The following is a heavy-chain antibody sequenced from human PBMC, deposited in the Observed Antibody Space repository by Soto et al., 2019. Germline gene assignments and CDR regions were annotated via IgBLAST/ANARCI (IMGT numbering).Heavy chain of an antibody. J-gene: IGHJ5*02. V-gene: IGHV1-18*01. Sequence: ASVKVSCKASGYTFTSYGISWVRQAPGQGLEWMGWISAYNGNTNYAQKLQGRVTMTTDTSTSTAYMELRSLRSDDTAVYYCARVEYSSSSGAAWFDPWGQGTLVTVSS. CDR2: ISAYNGNT. D-gene: IGHD6-6*01. CDR1: GYTFTSYG. CDR3: ARVEYSSSSGAAWFDP.